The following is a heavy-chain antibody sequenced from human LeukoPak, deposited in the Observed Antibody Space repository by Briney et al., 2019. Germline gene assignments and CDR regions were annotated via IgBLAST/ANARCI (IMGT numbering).Heavy chain of an antibody. CDR1: GGSFSGYY. J-gene: IGHJ4*02. CDR2: INHSGST. V-gene: IGHV4-34*01. D-gene: IGHD2-2*01. Sequence: SETLSLTCAVYGGSFSGYYWSWIRQPPGKGLEWIGEINHSGSTNYNPSLKSRVTISVDTSKNQFSLKLSSVTAADTAVYYCASRYCSSTSCYLPDYWGQGILVTVSS. CDR3: ASRYCSSTSCYLPDY.